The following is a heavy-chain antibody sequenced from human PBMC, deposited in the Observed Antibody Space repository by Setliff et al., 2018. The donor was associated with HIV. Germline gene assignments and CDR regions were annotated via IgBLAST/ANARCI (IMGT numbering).Heavy chain of an antibody. Sequence: SETLSLTCTVSGGSITSSSYYWGWIRQPPGKGLEWIGEITHSGSTNYNPSLKSRVTISVDTSKNQFSLKLSSVTAADTAVYYCARHSPSDYWGQGTLVTVSS. CDR1: GGSITSSSYY. J-gene: IGHJ4*02. CDR2: ITHSGST. CDR3: ARHSPSDY. V-gene: IGHV4-39*01.